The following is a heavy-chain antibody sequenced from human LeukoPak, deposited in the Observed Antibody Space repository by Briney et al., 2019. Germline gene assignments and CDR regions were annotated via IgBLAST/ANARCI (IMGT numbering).Heavy chain of an antibody. V-gene: IGHV4-30-2*01. CDR2: IYHSGST. CDR3: ARVDCSGGSCYSGYFDY. CDR1: GGSISSGGYS. D-gene: IGHD2-15*01. J-gene: IGHJ4*02. Sequence: SQTLSLTCAVSGGSISSGGYSWSWIRQPPGKGLEWIGYIYHSGSTYYNPSLKSRVTISVDRSKNQFSLKLSSVTAADTAVYYCARVDCSGGSCYSGYFDYWGQGTLVTVSS.